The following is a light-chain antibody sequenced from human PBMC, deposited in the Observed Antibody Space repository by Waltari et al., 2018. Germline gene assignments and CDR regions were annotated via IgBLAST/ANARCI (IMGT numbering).Light chain of an antibody. CDR1: SSDVGCYNS. CDR3: CSYAGSYTYV. J-gene: IGLJ1*01. V-gene: IGLV2-11*01. Sequence: QSALTQPRSVSGSPGQSVTISCPGTSSDVGCYNSVSWYQQHPGKAPKLMIYDVSKRPSGVPDRFSGSKSGNTASLTISGLQAEDEADYYCCSYAGSYTYVFGTGTKVTVL. CDR2: DVS.